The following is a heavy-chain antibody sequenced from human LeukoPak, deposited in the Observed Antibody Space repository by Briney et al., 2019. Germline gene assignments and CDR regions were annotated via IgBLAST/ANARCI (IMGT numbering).Heavy chain of an antibody. V-gene: IGHV3-53*01. Sequence: GGSLRLSCAASGLXVSSSYISWVRQAPGKGLEWVLIIYNDGSTYYADSMKGRFTISRDNSKNTLYLQVNSLRAEDTAMYYCARNILFAFDIWGQGTMVTVSS. CDR3: ARNILFAFDI. CDR2: IYNDGST. J-gene: IGHJ3*02. CDR1: GLXVSSSY.